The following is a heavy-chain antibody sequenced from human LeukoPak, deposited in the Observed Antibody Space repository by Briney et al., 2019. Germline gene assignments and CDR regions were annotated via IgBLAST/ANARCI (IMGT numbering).Heavy chain of an antibody. CDR2: ISSSSSYI. CDR3: ARVLSEGSGYYLSHPFDT. V-gene: IGHV3-21*01. Sequence: GGSLRLSCAASGFTFSSYSMNWVRQAPGKGLEWVSSISSSSSYIYYADSVKCRFTISRDNAKNSLYLQMNSLRAEDTAVYYCARVLSEGSGYYLSHPFDTWGQGTMVTVSS. J-gene: IGHJ3*02. CDR1: GFTFSSYS. D-gene: IGHD3-22*01.